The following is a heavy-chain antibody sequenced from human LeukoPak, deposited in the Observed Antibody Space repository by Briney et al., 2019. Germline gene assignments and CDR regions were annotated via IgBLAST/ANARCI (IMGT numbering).Heavy chain of an antibody. D-gene: IGHD3-22*01. CDR2: INTSEST. CDR1: GGPIRSYY. J-gene: IGHJ4*02. V-gene: IGHV4-4*07. Sequence: SETLSLTCTVSGGPIRSYYLTWIRQPAGKGLEWIGRINTSESTNYNPSLKSRVTMSVDTSKNELSLSLTSVTAADTAVYYCARDRIVSGYSEGFDYWGQGTLVTVSS. CDR3: ARDRIVSGYSEGFDY.